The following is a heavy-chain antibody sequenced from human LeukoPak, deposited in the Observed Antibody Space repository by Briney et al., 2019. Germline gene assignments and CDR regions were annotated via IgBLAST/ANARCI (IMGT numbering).Heavy chain of an antibody. D-gene: IGHD3-10*01. CDR2: ISGSGGST. CDR3: TKDAGARIDYYYGMDV. J-gene: IGHJ6*02. V-gene: IGHV3-23*01. CDR1: GFTFSSYA. Sequence: RASLRLSCAASGFTFSSYAMSWVRQAPGKGLEWVSAISGSGGSTYYADSVKGRFTISRDNSKNTLYLQMNSLRAEDTAVYHCTKDAGARIDYYYGMDVWGQGTTVTVSS.